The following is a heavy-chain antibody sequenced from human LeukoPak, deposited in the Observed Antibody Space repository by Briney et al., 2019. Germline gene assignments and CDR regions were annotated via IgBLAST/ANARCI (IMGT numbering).Heavy chain of an antibody. CDR1: GYIFTSYN. CDR3: ARGRNYYDSSRYYYEGDAFDI. Sequence: ASVKVSCKASGYIFTSYNMYWVRQAPGQGLEWMGIINSSGGSTNYAQKFQGRVTMTRDTSTSTVYMELSSLRSEDTAVYYCARGRNYYDSSRYYYEGDAFDIWGQGTMVTVSS. CDR2: INSSGGST. D-gene: IGHD3-22*01. J-gene: IGHJ3*02. V-gene: IGHV1-46*01.